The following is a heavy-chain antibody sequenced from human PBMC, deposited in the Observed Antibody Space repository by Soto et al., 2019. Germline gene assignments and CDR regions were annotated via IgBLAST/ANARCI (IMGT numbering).Heavy chain of an antibody. V-gene: IGHV3-23*01. J-gene: IGHJ6*02. CDR2: ISGSGGGT. D-gene: IGHD2-2*01. Sequence: PGGSLRLSCAASGFTFTNHAMSWVRQAPGKGLEWVSAISGSGGGTYYADSVKGRFTISRDNSKNTLYLQMNSLRAEDTAVYYCAKVVVPAAKHYYYGMDVWGQGTTVTVSS. CDR3: AKVVVPAAKHYYYGMDV. CDR1: GFTFTNHA.